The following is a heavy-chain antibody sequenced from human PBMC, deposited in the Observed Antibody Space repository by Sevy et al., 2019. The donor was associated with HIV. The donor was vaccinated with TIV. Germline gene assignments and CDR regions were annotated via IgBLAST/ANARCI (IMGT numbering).Heavy chain of an antibody. CDR1: GFSFSKYW. V-gene: IGHV3-7*01. CDR2: IKEDGSQK. Sequence: GGSLRLSCAASGFSFSKYWMSWVRQAPGKGLEWVANIKEDGSQKNYLESVKGRFTISRDNAKNLLYLQMNNLRADDTAVYYCARDPDILSGYPXHXXDXXGQGTLVTVSS. CDR3: ARDPDILSGYPXHXXDX. J-gene: IGHJ4*02. D-gene: IGHD3-9*01.